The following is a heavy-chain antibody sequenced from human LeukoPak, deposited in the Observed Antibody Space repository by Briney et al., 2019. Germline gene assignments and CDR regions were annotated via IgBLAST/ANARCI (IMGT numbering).Heavy chain of an antibody. V-gene: IGHV3-23*01. CDR1: GFTFSDYA. J-gene: IGHJ4*02. CDR3: AKDRSIGTYYTFDH. Sequence: GGSLRLSCATSGFTFSDYAMTWVRQAPGKGLEWVATISGSGIMTYYADSVKGRFTVSGDNSKNMVYLQINSLTAADTAVYYCAKDRSIGTYYTFDHWGQGTLVTVSS. CDR2: ISGSGIMT. D-gene: IGHD1-26*01.